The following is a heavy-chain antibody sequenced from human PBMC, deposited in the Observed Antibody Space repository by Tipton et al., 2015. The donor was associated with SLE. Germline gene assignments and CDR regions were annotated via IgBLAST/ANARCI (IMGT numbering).Heavy chain of an antibody. CDR1: GGSISSGSYY. J-gene: IGHJ6*03. CDR3: ARAGVVATDYSYYYMDV. V-gene: IGHV4-61*02. Sequence: TLSLTCTVSGGSISSGSYYWSWIRQPAGKGLEWIGRIYTSGSTNYNPSLKSRVTISVDTSKNQFSLKLSSVTAADTAVYYCARAGVVATDYSYYYMDVWGKGTTVTVSS. CDR2: IYTSGST. D-gene: IGHD5-12*01.